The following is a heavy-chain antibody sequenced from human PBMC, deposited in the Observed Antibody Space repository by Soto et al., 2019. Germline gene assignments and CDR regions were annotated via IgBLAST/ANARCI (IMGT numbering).Heavy chain of an antibody. J-gene: IGHJ4*02. Sequence: QVKLVQSGAEVRKPGASVKVSCKASGYTFTSYAITWVRQAPGQGLEWMGWISAYNGNTDYAQKLQGRVTMTTDTSTRTDYMEMKSLRSGDTAVYYCAKTYGGNSELDYWGQGSLVTVSS. V-gene: IGHV1-18*01. CDR2: ISAYNGNT. CDR3: AKTYGGNSELDY. D-gene: IGHD2-21*02. CDR1: GYTFTSYA.